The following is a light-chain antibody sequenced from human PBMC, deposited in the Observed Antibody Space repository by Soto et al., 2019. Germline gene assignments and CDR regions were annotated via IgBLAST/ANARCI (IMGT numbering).Light chain of an antibody. CDR1: QSVSNN. Sequence: ETVMTQSPATLSVSPGERATLSCRASQSVSNNLAWYQQRPGQAPRLLIYGASTRAPGIPARFSGSGSGTEFTLTISSLQSEDFAVYYCQQYDNWPPITFGQGTRLEIK. CDR2: GAS. J-gene: IGKJ5*01. CDR3: QQYDNWPPIT. V-gene: IGKV3-15*01.